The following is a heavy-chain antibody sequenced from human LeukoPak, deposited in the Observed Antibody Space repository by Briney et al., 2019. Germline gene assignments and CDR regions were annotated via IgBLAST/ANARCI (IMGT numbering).Heavy chain of an antibody. CDR3: ARGTPYYLDP. J-gene: IGHJ5*02. Sequence: ASVKLSCKASGYTFHSYYMHWVRQAPGQGLEWMGIINPIGGSTSYAQKCQGRVIMTRDTCTSTVYMELSSLRSEDTSVYYCARGTPYYLDPWGQGTLVTVSS. CDR1: GYTFHSYY. CDR2: INPIGGST. V-gene: IGHV1-46*02. D-gene: IGHD3-10*01.